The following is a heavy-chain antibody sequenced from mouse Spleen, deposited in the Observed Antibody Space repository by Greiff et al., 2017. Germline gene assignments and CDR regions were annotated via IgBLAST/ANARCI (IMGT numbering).Heavy chain of an antibody. CDR2: ISSGGSYT. Sequence: EVQRVESGGGLVKPGGSLKLSCAASGFAFSSYDMSWVRQTPEKRLEWVATISSGGSYTYYPDSVKGRFTISRDNARNTLYLQMSSLRSEDTALYYCARRDGYYWYFDVWGAGTTVTVSS. CDR3: ARRDGYYWYFDV. D-gene: IGHD2-3*01. J-gene: IGHJ1*01. V-gene: IGHV5-9*02. CDR1: GFAFSSYD.